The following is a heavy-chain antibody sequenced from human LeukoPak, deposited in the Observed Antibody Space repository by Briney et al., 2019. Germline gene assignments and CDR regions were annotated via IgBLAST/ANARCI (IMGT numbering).Heavy chain of an antibody. CDR2: IIPIFGTA. CDR3: ARGRRLLYSDY. V-gene: IGHV1-69*05. Sequence: SVKVSCKASGGTFSSYAISWVRQAPGQGLEWMGRIIPIFGTANYAQKFQGRVTMTTDTSTGTAYMELRSLRSDDTAVYYRARGRRLLYSDYWGQGTLVTVSS. D-gene: IGHD5-18*01. CDR1: GGTFSSYA. J-gene: IGHJ4*02.